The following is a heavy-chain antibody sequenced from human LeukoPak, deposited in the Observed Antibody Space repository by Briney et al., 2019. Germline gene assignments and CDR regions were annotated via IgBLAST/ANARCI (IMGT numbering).Heavy chain of an antibody. D-gene: IGHD4-11*01. CDR2: INQGGSEQ. J-gene: IGHJ4*02. CDR3: ARMPRLLDY. CDR1: GFTFSSYW. V-gene: IGHV3-7*01. Sequence: GGSLRLSCAASGFTFSSYWMTWVRQAPGKGLEWVAYINQGGSEQWYVDSVKGRFAISRGNAKNSLYLQMNSLRAEDTAVYYCARMPRLLDYWGQGILVTVSS.